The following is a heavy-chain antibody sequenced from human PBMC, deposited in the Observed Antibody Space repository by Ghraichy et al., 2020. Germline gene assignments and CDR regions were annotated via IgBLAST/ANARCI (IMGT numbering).Heavy chain of an antibody. D-gene: IGHD3-22*01. CDR2: IYYSGST. CDR1: GGSISSYY. CDR3: ARHGSSFRALYDSSGPMFDP. J-gene: IGHJ5*02. Sequence: SETLSLTCTVSGGSISSYYWSWIRQPPGKGLEWIGYIYYSGSTNYNPSLKSRVTISVDTSKNQFSLKLSSVTAADTAVYYCARHGSSFRALYDSSGPMFDPWGQGTLVTVSS. V-gene: IGHV4-59*08.